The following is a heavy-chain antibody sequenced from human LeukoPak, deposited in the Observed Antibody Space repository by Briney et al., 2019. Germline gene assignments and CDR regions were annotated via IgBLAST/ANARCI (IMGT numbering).Heavy chain of an antibody. D-gene: IGHD3-16*01. CDR2: IYYSGST. J-gene: IGHJ4*02. CDR3: ARHTRYDYVWGSYGYFDY. Sequence: PSETLSCTCTVSSGSISSSSYYWGGLRQPPGKGLEWIGSIYYSGSTYYNPSLKSRFTISVDTSKNHFSLKLSSVTAADTAVYYCARHTRYDYVWGSYGYFDYWGQGTLVTVSS. CDR1: SGSISSSSYY. V-gene: IGHV4-39*01.